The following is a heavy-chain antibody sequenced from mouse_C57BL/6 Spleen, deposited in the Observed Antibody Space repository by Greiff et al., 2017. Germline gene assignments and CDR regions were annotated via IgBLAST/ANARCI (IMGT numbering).Heavy chain of an antibody. V-gene: IGHV1-52*01. J-gene: IGHJ2*01. D-gene: IGHD1-1*01. CDR3: AKSLPRVVAPFDD. CDR2: IDPSDSET. Sequence: QVQLQQPGAELVRPGSSVKLSCKASGYTFTSYWMHWVKQRPIQGLEWIGNIDPSDSETHYNQKFKDKATLTVDKSSSTAYMQLSSLTSEDSAVYSCAKSLPRVVAPFDDWGQGTTLTVSS. CDR1: GYTFTSYW.